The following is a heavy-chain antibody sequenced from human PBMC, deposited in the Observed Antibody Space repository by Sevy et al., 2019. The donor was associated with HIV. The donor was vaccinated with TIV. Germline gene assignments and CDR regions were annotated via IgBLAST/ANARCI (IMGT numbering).Heavy chain of an antibody. J-gene: IGHJ5*02. CDR3: LRSGGAYDAGFDP. D-gene: IGHD3-22*01. Sequence: GGSPRLSCVASGFTFSSYEMNWVRQAPGKGLEWVSKISTSGKSTFYADSVEGRVTISRDNAKNSVFLKTNSLRAEDTAVYYCLRSGGAYDAGFDPWGQGTLVTVSS. CDR2: ISTSGKST. CDR1: GFTFSSYE. V-gene: IGHV3-48*03.